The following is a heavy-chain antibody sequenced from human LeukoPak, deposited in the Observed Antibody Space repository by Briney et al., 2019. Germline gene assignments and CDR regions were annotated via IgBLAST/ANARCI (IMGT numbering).Heavy chain of an antibody. CDR1: GYTFTGYY. CDR3: AADIGPLGIPAAIWGEYYYFDY. V-gene: IGHV1-2*02. CDR2: INPNSGGT. D-gene: IGHD2-2*02. J-gene: IGHJ4*02. Sequence: GASVKVSCKASGYTFTGYYMHWVRQAPGQGLEWMGWINPNSGGTNYAQKFQERVTITRDMSTSTAYMELSSLRSEDTAVYYCAADIGPLGIPAAIWGEYYYFDYWGQGTLVTVSS.